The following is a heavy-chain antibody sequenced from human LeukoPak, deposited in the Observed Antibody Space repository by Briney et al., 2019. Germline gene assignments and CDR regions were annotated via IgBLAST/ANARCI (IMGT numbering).Heavy chain of an antibody. CDR2: IWFDGSNK. J-gene: IGHJ6*02. CDR1: GRTIGLYG. D-gene: IGHD3-10*01. Sequence: GGSLRLSCEASGRTIGLYGMFWVRQAPGKGLEWVAAIWFDGSNKYYADSVKGRFTISRDNSRNTVLLQMDSLSAEDTAVYYCAREKYEGSGSHYFALDVWGQGTMVIVSS. V-gene: IGHV3-33*07. CDR3: AREKYEGSGSHYFALDV.